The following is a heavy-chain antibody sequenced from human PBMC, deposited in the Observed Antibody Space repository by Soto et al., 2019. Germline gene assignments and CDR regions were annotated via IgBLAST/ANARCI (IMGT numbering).Heavy chain of an antibody. CDR3: AKLAPPSLIAAAGWDAFDI. D-gene: IGHD6-13*01. Sequence: GGSLRLSCAASGFTFDDYTMHWVRQAPGKGLEWVSLISWDGGSTYYADSVKGRFTISRDNSKNSLYLQMNSLRTEDTALYYCAKLAPPSLIAAAGWDAFDIWGQGTMVTVSS. CDR1: GFTFDDYT. V-gene: IGHV3-43*01. CDR2: ISWDGGST. J-gene: IGHJ3*02.